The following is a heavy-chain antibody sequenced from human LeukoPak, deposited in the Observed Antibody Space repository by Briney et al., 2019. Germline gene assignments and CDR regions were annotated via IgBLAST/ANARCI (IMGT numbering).Heavy chain of an antibody. CDR2: ISPSGGGT. V-gene: IGHV3-23*01. D-gene: IGHD6-19*01. CDR1: GFTFSSYG. J-gene: IGHJ3*02. Sequence: GGSLRLSCAASGFTFSSYGMNWVRQAPGKGLEWISGISPSGGGTYYADFVKGRFTISRDDSKNTLYLQMNSLRAEDTAVYYCARDKEQWLVREFAFDIWGQGTMVTVSS. CDR3: ARDKEQWLVREFAFDI.